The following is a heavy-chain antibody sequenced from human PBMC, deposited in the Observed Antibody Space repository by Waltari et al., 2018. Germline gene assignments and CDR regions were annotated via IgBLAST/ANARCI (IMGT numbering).Heavy chain of an antibody. CDR1: GGTFSSYA. Sequence: QVQLVQSGAEVKKPGSSVKVSCKASGGTFSSYAISWVRQAPGRGLEWMGGIIPILGIANYAQKFQGRVTITADESTSTAYMELNSLRSEDTAVYYCAREMITFGGVIVIRAFDIWGQGTMVTVSS. J-gene: IGHJ3*02. V-gene: IGHV1-69*04. CDR3: AREMITFGGVIVIRAFDI. CDR2: IIPILGIA. D-gene: IGHD3-16*02.